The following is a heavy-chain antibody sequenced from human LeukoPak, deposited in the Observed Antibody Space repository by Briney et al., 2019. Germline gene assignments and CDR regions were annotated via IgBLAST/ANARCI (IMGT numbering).Heavy chain of an antibody. J-gene: IGHJ3*02. V-gene: IGHV3-23*01. Sequence: GGSLRLSCAASGFTFNSYAMNWVRQTPGKGLEWVSFISGSGGTTDYADSVKGRFTVSRDNSKNTLYLQMNSLRAEDTAVYYCAKGFRGALTDAFDIWGQGTMVTVSS. D-gene: IGHD3-10*01. CDR1: GFTFNSYA. CDR2: ISGSGGTT. CDR3: AKGFRGALTDAFDI.